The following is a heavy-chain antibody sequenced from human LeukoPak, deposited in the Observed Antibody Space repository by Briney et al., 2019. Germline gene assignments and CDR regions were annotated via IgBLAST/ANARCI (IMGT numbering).Heavy chain of an antibody. Sequence: GGSLRLPCAASGFTFSSNAMSWVRQAPGKGLEWVSVITGNGGRTYYADSVKGRFTISRDNSKNTLSLQMNSLRAEDTAVYYCAKDAVAPGSSGDYFDYWGQGTLVTVSS. V-gene: IGHV3-23*01. CDR3: AKDAVAPGSSGDYFDY. J-gene: IGHJ4*02. D-gene: IGHD1-26*01. CDR1: GFTFSSNA. CDR2: ITGNGGRT.